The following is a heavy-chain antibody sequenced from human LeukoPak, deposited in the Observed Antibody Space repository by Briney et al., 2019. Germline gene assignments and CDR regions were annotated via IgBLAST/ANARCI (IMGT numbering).Heavy chain of an antibody. V-gene: IGHV3-30*02. CDR2: IRYDGSNK. CDR1: GFTFSSYG. CDR3: ATKFDF. J-gene: IGHJ4*02. Sequence: GGSLRLSCAASGFTFSSYGMHWVRQAPGKGLEWVAFIRYDGSNKYYADSVKGRFTISRDNSKNTLFLQMNNLRVEDTAMYYCATKFDFWGQGTLVTVSS.